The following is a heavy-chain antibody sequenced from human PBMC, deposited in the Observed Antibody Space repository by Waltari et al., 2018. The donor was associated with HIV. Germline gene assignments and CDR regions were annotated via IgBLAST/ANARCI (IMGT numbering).Heavy chain of an antibody. CDR1: GFTFSDYY. D-gene: IGHD3-22*01. J-gene: IGHJ4*02. V-gene: IGHV3-11*01. CDR3: ARAVYDSSGYYLDF. CDR2: ISSSGGTT. Sequence: QVHLVKSGGGMVKPGGSLRLSCAASGFTFSDYYMSWIRQAPGKGLELVSYISSSGGTTYYADSVQGRFTISRDNANNSLFLQMTRLRVDDTATYYCARAVYDSSGYYLDFWGQGSLVAVSS.